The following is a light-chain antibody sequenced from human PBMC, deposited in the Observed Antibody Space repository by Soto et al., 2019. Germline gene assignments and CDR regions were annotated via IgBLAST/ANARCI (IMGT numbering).Light chain of an antibody. V-gene: IGLV2-8*01. J-gene: IGLJ3*02. CDR1: SSDVGNYKY. CDR2: EVS. Sequence: QSALTQSPSAPGSPGQSVTISCTGTSSDVGNYKYVSWYQQHPGKSPKRMIYEVSKRPSGVPDRFSGSKSGNTPSLTVSGLQAEYEADYDCSSYAGSNNWVFGGGTKLTVL. CDR3: SSYAGSNNWV.